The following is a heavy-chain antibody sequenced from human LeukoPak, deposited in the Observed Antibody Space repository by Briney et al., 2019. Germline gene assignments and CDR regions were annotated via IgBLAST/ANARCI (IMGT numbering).Heavy chain of an antibody. CDR1: GGSIGGSSSSYY. D-gene: IGHD3-3*01. CDR2: IYYSGST. CDR3: ARGHYTGLEWSADAFDI. J-gene: IGHJ3*02. Sequence: SETLSLTCTVSGGSIGGSSSSYYWSWLRQPPGKGLEWIGYIYYSGSTNYNPSLKSRVIISVDTSKNQFSLKLSSVTAADTAVYYCARGHYTGLEWSADAFDIWGQGTMVTVSS. V-gene: IGHV4-61*01.